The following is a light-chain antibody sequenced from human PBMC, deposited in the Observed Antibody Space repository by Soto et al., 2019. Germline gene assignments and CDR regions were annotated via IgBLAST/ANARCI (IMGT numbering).Light chain of an antibody. CDR1: SGHSTYI. Sequence: QAVVTQSSSASASLGSSVKLTCILSSGHSTYIIAWHQQQPGKAPRFLMTLDRSGSYNRGSGVPDRFSVSSSGADRYLTISNLLFEDEGDYYCETWYSNTHKVFGGGTKLTVL. CDR2: LDRSGSY. V-gene: IGLV4-60*02. CDR3: ETWYSNTHKV. J-gene: IGLJ3*02.